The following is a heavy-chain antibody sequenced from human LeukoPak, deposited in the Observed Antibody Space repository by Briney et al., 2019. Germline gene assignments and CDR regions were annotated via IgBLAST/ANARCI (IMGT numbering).Heavy chain of an antibody. J-gene: IGHJ4*02. CDR1: GGSISGGSYY. Sequence: ASETLSLTCTVSGGSISGGSYYWSWLRQPAGKGLEWIGRIYTSGSTNYNPSLKSRVTISVYTSKNQFSLKLSSVTAADTAVYYCARVEMATYFDYWGQGTLVTVSS. V-gene: IGHV4-61*02. CDR3: ARVEMATYFDY. D-gene: IGHD5-24*01. CDR2: IYTSGST.